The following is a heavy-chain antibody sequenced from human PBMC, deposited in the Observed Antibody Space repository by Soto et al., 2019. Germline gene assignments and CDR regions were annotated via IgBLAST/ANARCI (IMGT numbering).Heavy chain of an antibody. CDR3: ARSSSSSLTGPIEDYYYYMDV. Sequence: ASVKVSCKASGGTFSSYTISWVRQAPGQGLEWKGRIIPILGIANYSQKFQGRVTITADKSTSTAYMELSSLRSEDTAVYYCARSSSSSLTGPIEDYYYYMDVWGKGTTVTVSS. CDR2: IIPILGIA. V-gene: IGHV1-69*02. D-gene: IGHD6-6*01. J-gene: IGHJ6*03. CDR1: GGTFSSYT.